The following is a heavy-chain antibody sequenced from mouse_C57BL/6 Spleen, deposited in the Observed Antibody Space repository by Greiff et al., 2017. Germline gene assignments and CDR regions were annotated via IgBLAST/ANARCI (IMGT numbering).Heavy chain of an antibody. Sequence: EVQLVESEGGLVQPGSSMKLSCTASGFTFSDYYMAWVRQVPEKGLEWVANINYDGSSTYYLDSLKSRFILSRDNAKNILYLQMSSLKSEDTATYYCARDRLLQYFDVWGTGTTVTVSS. V-gene: IGHV5-16*01. CDR1: GFTFSDYY. CDR3: ARDRLLQYFDV. D-gene: IGHD2-3*01. CDR2: INYDGSST. J-gene: IGHJ1*03.